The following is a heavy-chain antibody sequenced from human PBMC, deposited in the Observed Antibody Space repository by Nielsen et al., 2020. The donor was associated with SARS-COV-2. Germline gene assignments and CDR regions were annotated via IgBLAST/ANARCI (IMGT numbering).Heavy chain of an antibody. CDR2: ISYDGSNK. Sequence: GESLKISCAASGFTFSSYAMHWVRQAPGKGLEWVAVISYDGSNKYYADSVKGRFTISRDNSKNTLYLQMSSLRAEDTAVYYCVKALRGGPYYYYYYMDVWGKGTTVTVSS. CDR3: VKALRGGPYYYYYYMDV. J-gene: IGHJ6*03. D-gene: IGHD3-16*01. CDR1: GFTFSSYA. V-gene: IGHV3-30*14.